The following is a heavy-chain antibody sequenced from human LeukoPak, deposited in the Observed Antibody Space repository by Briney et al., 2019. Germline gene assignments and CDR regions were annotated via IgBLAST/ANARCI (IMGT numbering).Heavy chain of an antibody. CDR3: ARISPSTAGVGWLLSGEDAFDI. CDR2: IYYSGST. CDR1: GGSISSSSYY. Sequence: PSETLSLTCTVSGGSISSSSYYWGWIRQPPGKGLEWIGSIYYSGSTYYNPSLKSRVTISVDTSKNQFSLKLSSVTAADTAVYYCARISPSTAGVGWLLSGEDAFDIWGQGTMVTVSS. J-gene: IGHJ3*02. V-gene: IGHV4-39*07. D-gene: IGHD3-22*01.